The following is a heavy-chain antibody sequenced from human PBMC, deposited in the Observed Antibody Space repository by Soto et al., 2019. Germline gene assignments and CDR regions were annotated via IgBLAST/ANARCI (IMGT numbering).Heavy chain of an antibody. J-gene: IGHJ4*02. CDR2: VYNSGST. CDR1: GGSISSNY. Sequence: QVQLQESGPGLVKASETLSLTCTVSGGSISSNYWTWIRQPPGKGLEWIGYVYNSGSTNYNPSLKSRVTISEDTSESQFSLKVNSMTAADTAVYYCARYRREAVAGYTLDNWGQGILVTVSS. CDR3: ARYRREAVAGYTLDN. V-gene: IGHV4-59*01. D-gene: IGHD6-13*01.